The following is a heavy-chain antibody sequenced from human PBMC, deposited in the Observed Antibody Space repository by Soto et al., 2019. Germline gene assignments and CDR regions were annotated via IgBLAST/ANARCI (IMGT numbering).Heavy chain of an antibody. D-gene: IGHD5-12*01. J-gene: IGHJ3*02. CDR1: GFTFSDYY. Sequence: PGGSLRLSCAASGFTFSDYYMSWIRQAPGKGLEWVSYYADSVKGRFTISRDNSKNTLYLQMNSLRAEDTAVYYCAKGGIGGYSGYDPDDAFDIWGQGTMVTVSS. V-gene: IGHV3-66*02. CDR3: AKGGIGGYSGYDPDDAFDI.